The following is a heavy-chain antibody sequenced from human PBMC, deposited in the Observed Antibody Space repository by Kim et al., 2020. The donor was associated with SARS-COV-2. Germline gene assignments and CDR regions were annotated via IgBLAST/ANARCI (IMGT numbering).Heavy chain of an antibody. CDR1: GFTFSSYA. V-gene: IGHV3-23*01. CDR3: AKRRLDIQWLDAFDI. D-gene: IGHD5-12*01. Sequence: GGSLRLSCAASGFTFSSYAMSWVRQAPGKGLEWVSAISGSGGRTYYADSVKGRFTISRDNSKNTLYLQMNSLRAEDTAVYYCAKRRLDIQWLDAFDIWGQGTMVTVSS. J-gene: IGHJ3*02. CDR2: ISGSGGRT.